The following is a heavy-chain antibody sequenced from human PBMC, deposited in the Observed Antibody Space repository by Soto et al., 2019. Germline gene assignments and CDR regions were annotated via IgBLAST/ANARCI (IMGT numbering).Heavy chain of an antibody. J-gene: IGHJ4*02. D-gene: IGHD2-2*01. V-gene: IGHV3-33*01. CDR3: ASRSPALYY. CDR2: IWYDGSNK. Sequence: QVQLVESGGGVVQPGRSLRLSCAASGFTFSSYGMHWVRQAPGKGLEWVAVIWYDGSNKYYADSVKGRFTISRDNSKNTLYLQMNSLRADDTAMYYCASRSPALYYWGQGILVTVSS. CDR1: GFTFSSYG.